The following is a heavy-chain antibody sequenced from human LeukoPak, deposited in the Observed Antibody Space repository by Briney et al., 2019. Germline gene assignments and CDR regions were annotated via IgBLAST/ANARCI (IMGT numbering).Heavy chain of an antibody. CDR2: IRYDGSRK. CDR3: AKVSLNMVNDAFDI. Sequence: PGGSLRLSCAASGFIFSSYGMHWVRQAPDKGLEWVAFIRYDGSRKYYADYVKGRFTISRDNSKNTLYLQMNSLRAEDTAMYYCAKVSLNMVNDAFDIWGQGTMVSVSS. V-gene: IGHV3-30*02. D-gene: IGHD4/OR15-4a*01. CDR1: GFIFSSYG. J-gene: IGHJ3*02.